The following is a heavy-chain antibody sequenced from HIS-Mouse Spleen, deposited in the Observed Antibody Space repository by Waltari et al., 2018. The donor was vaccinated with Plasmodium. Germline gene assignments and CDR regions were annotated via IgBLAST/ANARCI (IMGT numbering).Heavy chain of an antibody. Sequence: QVQLQQWGAGLSKPSETLSLTCAVYGGSFSGYYWSWIRQPPGKGLEWIREINHSGSTNYNPSLKSRVTISVDTSKNQFSLKLSSVTAADTAVYYCARAPTGETYFDYWGQGTLVTVSS. CDR1: GGSFSGYY. J-gene: IGHJ4*02. CDR2: INHSGST. D-gene: IGHD7-27*01. CDR3: ARAPTGETYFDY. V-gene: IGHV4-34*01.